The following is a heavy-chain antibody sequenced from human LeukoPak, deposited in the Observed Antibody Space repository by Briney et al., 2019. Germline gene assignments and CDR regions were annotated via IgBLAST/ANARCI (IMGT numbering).Heavy chain of an antibody. Sequence: GGSLTLSCAASGFTFISYSMNWLPHGPGKGLEWVSSISSSSSYIYYADPVKGRFTISRDNANNSLYLQMNSLRAEDTAVYYCARDLSRGTRPAYGSGKDYWGQGTLVSVS. V-gene: IGHV3-21*01. CDR3: ARDLSRGTRPAYGSGKDY. J-gene: IGHJ4*02. D-gene: IGHD3-10*01. CDR2: ISSSSSYI. CDR1: GFTFISYS.